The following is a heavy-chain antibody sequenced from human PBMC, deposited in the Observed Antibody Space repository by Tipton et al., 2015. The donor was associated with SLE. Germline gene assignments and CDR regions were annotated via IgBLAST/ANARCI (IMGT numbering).Heavy chain of an antibody. J-gene: IGHJ3*02. CDR2: IKQDGSEK. Sequence: GSLRLSCAASGFTFTNYWMTWVRQAPGKGLEWVGNIKQDGSEKYYVDSVKGRFTISRDNAKNSLYLQMNDLRVEDTAVYYCVRDDAVTRDDAFDIWGQGTKVTVSS. CDR1: GFTFTNYW. V-gene: IGHV3-7*01. CDR3: VRDDAVTRDDAFDI. D-gene: IGHD5-18*01.